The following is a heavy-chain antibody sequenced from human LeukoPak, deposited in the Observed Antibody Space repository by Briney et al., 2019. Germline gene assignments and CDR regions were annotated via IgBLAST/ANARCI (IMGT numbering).Heavy chain of an antibody. CDR1: GGSFSGYY. V-gene: IGHV4-34*01. CDR2: INHSGST. Sequence: SETLSLTCAVYGGSFSGYYWSWIRQPPGKGLEWIGEINHSGSTNYNPSLKSRVTISVDTSKNQFSLKLSSVTAADTAVYYCARAILAAAVLFDYWGQGTLVTVSS. J-gene: IGHJ4*02. D-gene: IGHD6-13*01. CDR3: ARAILAAAVLFDY.